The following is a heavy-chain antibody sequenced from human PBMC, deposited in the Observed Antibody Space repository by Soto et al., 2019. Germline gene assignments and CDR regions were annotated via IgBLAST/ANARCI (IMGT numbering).Heavy chain of an antibody. Sequence: QVQLVQSGAEVKKPGASVKVSCKASGYTFTSYGISWVRQAPGQGLEWMGWISAYNGNTNYAQKLQGRVTMTTDTSTSTAYKELRSLSSDHTAVYDCEREPDYYGSSVPGYYGRDVWGQGTMVTVSS. CDR2: ISAYNGNT. J-gene: IGHJ6*02. CDR1: GYTFTSYG. V-gene: IGHV1-18*01. D-gene: IGHD3-22*01. CDR3: EREPDYYGSSVPGYYGRDV.